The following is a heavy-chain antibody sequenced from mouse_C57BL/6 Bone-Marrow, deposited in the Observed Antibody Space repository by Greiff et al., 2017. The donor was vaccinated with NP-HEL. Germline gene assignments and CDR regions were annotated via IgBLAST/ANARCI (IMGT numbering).Heavy chain of an antibody. CDR3: TCIYYDYGES. V-gene: IGHV14-4*01. CDR1: GFTFTDDS. CDR2: IDPENGDT. J-gene: IGHJ2*01. Sequence: EVQLVESGAELVRPGASVKLSCTASGFTFTDDSMHWVKQRPEQGLEWIGWIDPENGDTEYASKFQGKATITADTSSNTAYLQLSSLTSEDTAVYYCTCIYYDYGESWGQGTTLTVSS. D-gene: IGHD2-4*01.